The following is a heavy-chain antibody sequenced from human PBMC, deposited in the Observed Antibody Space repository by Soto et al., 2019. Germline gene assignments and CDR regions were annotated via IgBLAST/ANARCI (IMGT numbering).Heavy chain of an antibody. CDR1: GFTFSTYV. V-gene: IGHV3-23*01. Sequence: EVQLLDSGGGLVQPGGSLRLSCAASGFTFSTYVISWVRQAPGKGLEWVSSIGGGGATFYADSVKGRFTISRDNSKNTMYLQMNRLRDDDMGIYYCATYPDGAYVPPYDYWGQGTLVTVSS. J-gene: IGHJ4*02. D-gene: IGHD3-10*02. CDR3: ATYPDGAYVPPYDY. CDR2: IGGGGAT.